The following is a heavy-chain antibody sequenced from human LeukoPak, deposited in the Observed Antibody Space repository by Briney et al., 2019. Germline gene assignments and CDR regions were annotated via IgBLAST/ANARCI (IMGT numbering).Heavy chain of an antibody. D-gene: IGHD6-19*01. CDR3: ARNRAGIRYYYYMDV. Sequence: SETLSLTCTVSGGSITSSSYYWGWIRQPPGKGLEWIGSIYYSGNTYYNPSLKSRVTISVDTSKNQFSLKLSSVTAADTAVYYCARNRAGIRYYYYMDVWGKGTTVTISS. V-gene: IGHV4-39*07. CDR2: IYYSGNT. J-gene: IGHJ6*03. CDR1: GGSITSSSYY.